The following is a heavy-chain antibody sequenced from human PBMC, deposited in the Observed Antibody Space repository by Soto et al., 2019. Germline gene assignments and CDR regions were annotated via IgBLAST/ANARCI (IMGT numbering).Heavy chain of an antibody. V-gene: IGHV3-7*01. CDR1: GFTFSVSW. J-gene: IGHJ4*02. CDR3: ARKPRLLEL. CDR2: ISADGRET. D-gene: IGHD6-6*01. Sequence: EEKLVESGGGLVQPGGSLRLSCAASGFTFSVSWMNWVRQAPGKGLEWVAYISADGRETKHVDSVKGRFTISRDNAKNSLYLQMNNLRAEDTAVYYCARKPRLLELWGQGTLVTVSS.